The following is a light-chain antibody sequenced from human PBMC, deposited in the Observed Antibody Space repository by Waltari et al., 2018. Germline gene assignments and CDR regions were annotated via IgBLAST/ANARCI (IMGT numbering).Light chain of an antibody. CDR3: QQYNNWPRT. V-gene: IGKV3-15*01. CDR1: PSVRSN. CDR2: GAA. Sequence: EIVMTKSPATLSVSPGERATLSCGASPSVRSNLAWYQQKPGQAPRTLIYGAATRATGIPARFSGSGSGTEFTLTISSLQSEDFAVYYCQQYNNWPRTFGQGTKVEIK. J-gene: IGKJ1*01.